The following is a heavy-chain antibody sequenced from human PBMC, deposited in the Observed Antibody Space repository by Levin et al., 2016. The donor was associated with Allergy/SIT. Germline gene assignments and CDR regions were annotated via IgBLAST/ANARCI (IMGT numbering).Heavy chain of an antibody. J-gene: IGHJ4*02. CDR2: INHSGST. V-gene: IGHV4-34*01. D-gene: IGHD3-22*01. CDR3: ARGNSSGYFDY. Sequence: RQAPGKGLEWIGEINHSGSTNYNPSLKSRVTISVDTSKNQFSLKLSSVTAADTAVYYCARGNSSGYFDYWGQGTLVTVSS.